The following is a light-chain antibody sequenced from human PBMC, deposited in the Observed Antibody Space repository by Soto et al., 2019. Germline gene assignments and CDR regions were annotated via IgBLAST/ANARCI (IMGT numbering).Light chain of an antibody. CDR3: QQYGSSPPYT. Sequence: EIVLTQSPGTLSLSPGERASLSCRASQSVSSSYLAWYHQTPGQAPRLLIYGASSRATAIPDRFSGSGSGTDFTLTISRLEPEDFAVYYCQQYGSSPPYTFGQGTKLEIK. CDR2: GAS. J-gene: IGKJ2*01. V-gene: IGKV3-20*01. CDR1: QSVSSSY.